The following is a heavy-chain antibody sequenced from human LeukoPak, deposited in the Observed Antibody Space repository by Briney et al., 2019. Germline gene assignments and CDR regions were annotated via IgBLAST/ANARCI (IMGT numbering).Heavy chain of an antibody. CDR3: ATYYYASGTYPFDY. D-gene: IGHD3-10*01. J-gene: IGHJ4*02. Sequence: PGESLKISCKGSGYSFTTYYIGWVRQMPGKGLEWMAMIYPGDSDTRYSPSFQGQVTISADKSISTAYLQWSSLKASDTAMYYCATYYYASGTYPFDYWGQGTLVTVSS. V-gene: IGHV5-51*01. CDR1: GYSFTTYY. CDR2: IYPGDSDT.